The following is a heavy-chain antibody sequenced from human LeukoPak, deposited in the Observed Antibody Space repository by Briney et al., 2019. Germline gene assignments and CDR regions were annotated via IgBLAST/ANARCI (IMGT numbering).Heavy chain of an antibody. CDR3: ARAPTSVSSPYYFDY. D-gene: IGHD2-15*01. CDR1: GYSFSNYW. CDR2: IYPGDSDT. J-gene: IGHJ4*02. Sequence: GESLKISCKASGYSFSNYWIGWVRQMPGKGLEWMGIIYPGDSDTRYSPSFQGQFTISADKSITTGYLQWSSLKASDTAMYYCARAPTSVSSPYYFDYWGQGALVTVSS. V-gene: IGHV5-51*01.